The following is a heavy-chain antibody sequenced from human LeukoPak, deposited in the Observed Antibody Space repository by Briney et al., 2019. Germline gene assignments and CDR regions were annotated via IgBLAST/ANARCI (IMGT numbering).Heavy chain of an antibody. CDR1: GFTFSKFW. J-gene: IGHJ4*02. Sequence: PGGSLRLSCAVSGFTFSKFWTSWVRQAPGRGLEWVANIHPEGNEKYHVESVKGRFTISRDNTKNLLFLQMNGLRVEDTAVYYCARGDDFSGDHWGEGTLVTVSS. CDR3: ARGDDFSGDH. CDR2: IHPEGNEK. D-gene: IGHD1-1*01. V-gene: IGHV3-7*04.